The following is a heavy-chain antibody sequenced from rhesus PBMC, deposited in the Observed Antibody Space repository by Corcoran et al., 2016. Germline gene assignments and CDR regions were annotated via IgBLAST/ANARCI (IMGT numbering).Heavy chain of an antibody. J-gene: IGHJ4*01. D-gene: IGHD6-31*01. CDR3: ARKQRLFSPIDY. V-gene: IGHV4-127*01. CDR1: GYSISSGYG. CDR2: ISGSSGST. Sequence: QVQLQESGPGLVKPSETLSLTCAVSGYSISSGYGWSWIRQPLGKGLEWIGYISGSSGSTDYNPSLKSRVTISTDTSKNQFSLKLSSVTAADTAVYYCARKQRLFSPIDYWGQGVLVTVSS.